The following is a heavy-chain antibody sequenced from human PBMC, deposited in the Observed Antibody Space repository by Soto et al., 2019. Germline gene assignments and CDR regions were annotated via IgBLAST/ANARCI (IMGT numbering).Heavy chain of an antibody. Sequence: EVQLVQSGGGLVQPGGSLRLSGEGSGSTFMNFYMNWVRQAPGKGLEWVANIRPDGSETNYVESVKGRFTTSRDNAKNSLFLQMNSLRADDTAVYYCAGWGGHDYNYWGQGILVTVSS. CDR1: GSTFMNFY. V-gene: IGHV3-7*03. D-gene: IGHD4-4*01. CDR3: AGWGGHDYNY. J-gene: IGHJ4*02. CDR2: IRPDGSET.